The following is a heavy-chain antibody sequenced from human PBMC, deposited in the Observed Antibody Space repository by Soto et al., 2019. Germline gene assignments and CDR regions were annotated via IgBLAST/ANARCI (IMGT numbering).Heavy chain of an antibody. CDR1: GYTFASSY. CDR3: ATGLNIAAAGYFDY. J-gene: IGHJ4*02. CDR2: SNPSGGST. V-gene: IGHV1-46*01. Sequence: QVQLVQSGAEVKKPGASLNVSCKASGYTFASSYFHWVRQAPGQGLEWMGVSNPSGGSTSYAQKFQGRLTMTRDTSTSTVYMELSSLRSEDTAVYYWATGLNIAAAGYFDYWGQGSLVTVSS. D-gene: IGHD6-13*01.